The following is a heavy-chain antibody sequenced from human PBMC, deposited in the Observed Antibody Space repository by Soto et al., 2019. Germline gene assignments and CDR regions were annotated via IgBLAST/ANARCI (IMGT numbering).Heavy chain of an antibody. J-gene: IGHJ4*02. CDR3: SRDDSDWFFN. V-gene: IGHV3-23*01. CDR1: GFTFTNYA. D-gene: IGHD3-9*01. Sequence: GGSLRLSCAASGFTFTNYAMSWVRQAPGKGLEWVSGISGTGGNVYYADSVKGRFTISRDNSKNTLYLQMSSLRAEDTAVYYCSRDDSDWFFNWGRGTLVTVSS. CDR2: ISGTGGNV.